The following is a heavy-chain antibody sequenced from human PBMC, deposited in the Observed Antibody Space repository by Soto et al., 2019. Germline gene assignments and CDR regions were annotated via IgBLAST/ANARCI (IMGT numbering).Heavy chain of an antibody. D-gene: IGHD2-2*01. CDR1: GYTLTELS. V-gene: IGHV1-24*01. J-gene: IGHJ3*02. Sequence: ASLKVSCKVSGYTLTELSMHWVRQAPGKGLEWMGGFDPEDGETIYAQKFQGRVTMTEDTSTDTAYMELSSLRSEDTAVYYCATDCSSTSCPHLYAFDIWGQGXMVTVSS. CDR2: FDPEDGET. CDR3: ATDCSSTSCPHLYAFDI.